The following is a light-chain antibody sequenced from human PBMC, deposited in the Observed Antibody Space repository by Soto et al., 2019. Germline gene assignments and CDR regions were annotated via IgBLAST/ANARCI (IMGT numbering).Light chain of an antibody. CDR2: DAS. Sequence: EIVLTQSPATLSLSPGERATLSCRASQSVNNYLAWYQQKPGQAPRLLIYDASRRTTDIPARFSGSGSGTDFTFTISSLEPEDFATYYCHQRSNWPLTFGGGTKVDIK. CDR3: HQRSNWPLT. J-gene: IGKJ4*01. CDR1: QSVNNY. V-gene: IGKV3-11*01.